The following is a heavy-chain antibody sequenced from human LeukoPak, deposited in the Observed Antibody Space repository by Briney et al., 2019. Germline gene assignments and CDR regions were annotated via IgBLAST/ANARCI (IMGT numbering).Heavy chain of an antibody. CDR2: IYKGGST. J-gene: IGHJ4*02. Sequence: PSQTLSLTCTVSGGSISSSSYDSTWIRQPAGKGLEWIGRIYKGGSTNYNPSIKSRVTISVDTSKNQFSLKLNSVTAADTAVYYCAISSGWYVDSWGQRALGTVSS. CDR3: AISSGWYVDS. V-gene: IGHV4-61*02. D-gene: IGHD6-25*01. CDR1: GGSISSSSYD.